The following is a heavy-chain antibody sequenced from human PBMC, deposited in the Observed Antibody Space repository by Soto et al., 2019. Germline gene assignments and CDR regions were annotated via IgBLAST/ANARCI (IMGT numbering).Heavy chain of an antibody. CDR1: GGSISSGGYS. V-gene: IGHV4-30-2*01. CDR3: ASTGYSSSWYRVY. CDR2: INHSGST. D-gene: IGHD6-13*01. J-gene: IGHJ4*02. Sequence: PSETLSLTCAVSGGSISSGGYSWTWIRQPPGKGLEWIGEINHSGSTYYNPSLKSRVTISVDTSKNQFSLKLTSVTAADTAVYYCASTGYSSSWYRVYWGQGTLVTVSS.